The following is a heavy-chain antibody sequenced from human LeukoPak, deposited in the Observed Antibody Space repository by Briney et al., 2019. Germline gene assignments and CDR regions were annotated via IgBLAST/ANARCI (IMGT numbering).Heavy chain of an antibody. V-gene: IGHV3-30*03. CDR2: ISYDGSNK. J-gene: IGHJ6*02. CDR3: GTAPYHYYYGMDV. CDR1: GFTFSSYG. Sequence: GRSLRLSCAASGFTFSSYGMHWVRQAPGKGLEWVAVISYDGSNKYYADSVKGRFTISRDNSKNTLYLQMNSLRAEDTAVYYCGTAPYHYYYGMDVWGQGTTVTVSS.